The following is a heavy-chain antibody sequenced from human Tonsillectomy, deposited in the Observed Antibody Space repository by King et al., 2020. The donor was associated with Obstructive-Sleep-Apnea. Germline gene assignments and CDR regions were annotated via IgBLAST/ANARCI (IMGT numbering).Heavy chain of an antibody. CDR3: ARHLTDVFQYFQGFDP. D-gene: IGHD3-9*01. CDR2: IYYSGTS. J-gene: IGHJ5*02. V-gene: IGHV4-59*08. Sequence: VQLQESGPGLVKPSDTLSLICSVSGGSVSSYYWTWIRQPPGKGLEWIGYIYYSGTSNSNPSFTSRLTMSIETSKNQVSLNLRSVTAADTAIYYCARHLTDVFQYFQGFDPWGQGTLVSVSS. CDR1: GGSVSSYY.